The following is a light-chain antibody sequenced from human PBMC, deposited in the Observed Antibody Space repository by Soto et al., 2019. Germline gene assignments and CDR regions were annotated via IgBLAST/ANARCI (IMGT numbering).Light chain of an antibody. CDR3: QYLNGVPTIT. CDR1: QDIRSW. J-gene: IGKJ5*01. CDR2: AAS. Sequence: DIQMTQSPSYVSASIGDRVTISCRASQDIRSWLAWYQQKPGKAPKLLIYAASTLQSGVPSRFSGSGSGTDFTLTISCLQSEDFATYYCQYLNGVPTITFGQGTRLEIK. V-gene: IGKV1-12*01.